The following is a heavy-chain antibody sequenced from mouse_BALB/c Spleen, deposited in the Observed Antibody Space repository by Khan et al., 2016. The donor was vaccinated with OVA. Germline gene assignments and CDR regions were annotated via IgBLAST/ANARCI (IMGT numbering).Heavy chain of an antibody. J-gene: IGHJ3*01. CDR2: ILPGSGRN. V-gene: IGHV1-9*01. CDR3: ARGNYYGSSSWFGY. CDR1: GYTFSSYW. D-gene: IGHD1-1*01. Sequence: QVQLKESGAELMKPGASVKISRKATGYTFSSYWIEWVKQRPGHGLEWIGEILPGSGRNNYNEKFKGKATFTADTSSNTAYMLLSNLTSDDSAVYYCARGNYYGSSSWFGYWGQGTLVTVSA.